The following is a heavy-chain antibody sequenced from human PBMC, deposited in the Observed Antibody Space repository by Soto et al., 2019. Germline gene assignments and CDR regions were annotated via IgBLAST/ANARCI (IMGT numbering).Heavy chain of an antibody. Sequence: EVQLLESGGGLVQPGGSLRLSCAASGFTFSSYAMSWVRQAPGKGLEWVSAIGGSGGSTYYADSVKGRFTISRDNSKNPLYLQMNSLRAEDTAVYYCAKGDAEIWDAFDIWGQGTMVTVSS. CDR3: AKGDAEIWDAFDI. V-gene: IGHV3-23*01. CDR1: GFTFSSYA. D-gene: IGHD3-16*01. J-gene: IGHJ3*02. CDR2: IGGSGGST.